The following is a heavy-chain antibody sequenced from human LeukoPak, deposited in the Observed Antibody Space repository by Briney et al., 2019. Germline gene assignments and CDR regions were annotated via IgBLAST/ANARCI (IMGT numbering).Heavy chain of an antibody. Sequence: PGGSLRLSCAVSGFTFSNYGMHWVRQAPGKGLEWVALISYDGSNKYYADSVKGRFTISRDNSKNTLYLQMNSLRPEDTAVYYCAKVVGGLVPAPTDSWGQGTLVTVSS. CDR2: ISYDGSNK. CDR3: AKVVGGLVPAPTDS. V-gene: IGHV3-30*18. D-gene: IGHD2-2*01. J-gene: IGHJ4*02. CDR1: GFTFSNYG.